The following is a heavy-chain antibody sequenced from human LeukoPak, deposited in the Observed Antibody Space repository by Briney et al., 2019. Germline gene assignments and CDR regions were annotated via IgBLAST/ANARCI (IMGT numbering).Heavy chain of an antibody. CDR2: MNPNSGNT. Sequence: ASVTVSCKASGYTFTSYDINWVRQAPGQGLEWMGWMNPNSGNTGYAQKFQGRVTMTRNTSISTAYMELSSLRSEDTAVYYCAGGWGAWYSSGWFLNGAFDIWGQGTMVTVSS. CDR3: AGGWGAWYSSGWFLNGAFDI. J-gene: IGHJ3*02. D-gene: IGHD6-19*01. V-gene: IGHV1-8*01. CDR1: GYTFTSYD.